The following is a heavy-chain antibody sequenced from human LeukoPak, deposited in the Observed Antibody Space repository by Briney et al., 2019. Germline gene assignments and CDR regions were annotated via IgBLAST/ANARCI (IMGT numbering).Heavy chain of an antibody. CDR2: IYTSGST. Sequence: SETLSLTCTVSGGSISSYYWSWIRPPAGKGLEWIGRIYTSGSTNYNPSLKSRVTMSVDTSKNQFSLKLSSVTAADTAVYYCARDRPSGGTGTTRYYFDYWGQGTLVTVSS. V-gene: IGHV4-4*07. CDR1: GGSISSYY. D-gene: IGHD1-7*01. J-gene: IGHJ4*02. CDR3: ARDRPSGGTGTTRYYFDY.